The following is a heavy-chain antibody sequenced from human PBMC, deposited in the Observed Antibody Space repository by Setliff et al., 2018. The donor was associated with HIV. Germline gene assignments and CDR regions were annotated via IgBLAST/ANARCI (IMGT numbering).Heavy chain of an antibody. CDR1: GGTFSSYA. CDR2: IIPIFGTA. J-gene: IGHJ3*02. D-gene: IGHD3-3*01. V-gene: IGHV1-69*06. Sequence: SVKVSCKASGGTFSSYAISWVRQAPGQGLEWMGGIIPIFGTANYAQKFQGRVTITADKSTSTAYMELSSLRSEDTAVYYCARGGTIFGVVIHAFDIWGQGTMVTVSS. CDR3: ARGGTIFGVVIHAFDI.